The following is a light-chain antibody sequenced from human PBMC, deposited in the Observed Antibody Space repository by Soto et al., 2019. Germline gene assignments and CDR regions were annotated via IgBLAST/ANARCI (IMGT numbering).Light chain of an antibody. CDR1: QYIATSY. Sequence: EIVITQSPATLSLSPGEGATLSCRSSQYIATSYLAWYQQRRGQAPRLLIYGASSRATGIPDRFSGSGSGTDFTLTISRLEPEDFAVYYCQQYARPPYAFGQGTKVDIK. J-gene: IGKJ2*01. V-gene: IGKV3-20*01. CDR3: QQYARPPYA. CDR2: GAS.